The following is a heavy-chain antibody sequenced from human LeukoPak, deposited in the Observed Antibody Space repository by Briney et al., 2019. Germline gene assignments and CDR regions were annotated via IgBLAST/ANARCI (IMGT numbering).Heavy chain of an antibody. CDR2: ISGSGGNT. CDR3: AKGRREQPFDY. CDR1: GFTFSSYA. J-gene: IGHJ4*02. D-gene: IGHD1-26*01. Sequence: GGSLRLSCGASGFTFSSYAMSWVRQAPEKGLEWVSAISGSGGNTYYADSVKRRFTISRDNSKNTLYLQMNSLRAEDTAVYYCAKGRREQPFDYWGQGTLVTVSS. V-gene: IGHV3-23*01.